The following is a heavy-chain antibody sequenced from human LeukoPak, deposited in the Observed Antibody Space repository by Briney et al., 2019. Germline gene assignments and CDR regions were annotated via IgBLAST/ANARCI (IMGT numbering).Heavy chain of an antibody. CDR2: IYYSGST. D-gene: IGHD3-10*01. V-gene: IGHV4-59*08. CDR1: GGSISSYY. J-gene: IGHJ2*01. Sequence: PSETLSLTCTVSGGSISSYYWSWIRQPPGKGLEWIGYIYYSGSTNYNPSLKSRVTISVDTSKNQFSLKLSSVTAADTAVYYCARQGLLWFGELLSYDEYWYFDLWGRGTLVTVSS. CDR3: ARQGLLWFGELLSYDEYWYFDL.